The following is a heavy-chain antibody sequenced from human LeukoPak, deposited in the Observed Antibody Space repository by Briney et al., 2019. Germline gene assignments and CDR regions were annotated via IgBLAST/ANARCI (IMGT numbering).Heavy chain of an antibody. Sequence: SETLSLTCGVYGGSFSGYYWTWIRQSPGMGLEGIGEIIHSGRTNYNPSLTSRVSISADTSKNQFSLELSSVTAADTAVYYCARGILVTVYAAFDYWGQGTLVTVSS. J-gene: IGHJ4*02. CDR2: IIHSGRT. CDR1: GGSFSGYY. D-gene: IGHD2/OR15-2a*01. CDR3: ARGILVTVYAAFDY. V-gene: IGHV4-34*01.